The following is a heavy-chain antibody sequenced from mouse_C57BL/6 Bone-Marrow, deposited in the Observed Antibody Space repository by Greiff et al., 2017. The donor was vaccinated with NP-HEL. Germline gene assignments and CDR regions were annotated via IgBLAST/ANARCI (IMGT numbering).Heavy chain of an antibody. D-gene: IGHD1-1*01. Sequence: VQLQQSGAELVKPGASVKISCKASGYAFSSYWMNWVKQRPGKGLEWIGQIYPGDGDTNYNGKFKGKATLTADKSSSTAYMQLSSLTSEDSAVYFCARSYGSSGYFDVWGTGTTVTVSS. V-gene: IGHV1-80*01. J-gene: IGHJ1*03. CDR2: IYPGDGDT. CDR1: GYAFSSYW. CDR3: ARSYGSSGYFDV.